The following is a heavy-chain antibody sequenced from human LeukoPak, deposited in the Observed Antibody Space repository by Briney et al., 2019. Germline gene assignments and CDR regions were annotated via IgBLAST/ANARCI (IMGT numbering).Heavy chain of an antibody. CDR3: ARKWSSRDWFDP. CDR2: INPRGDAT. Sequence: GASVKVSCKASGYTFTGYYMHWVRQAPGQGLEWMGMINPRGDATIYAQKFQGRLTMTTDTSTTTVYMELSSLRSEDTGLYYCARKWSSRDWFDPWGQGTLVTVSS. J-gene: IGHJ5*02. CDR1: GYTFTGYY. D-gene: IGHD2-8*01. V-gene: IGHV1-46*01.